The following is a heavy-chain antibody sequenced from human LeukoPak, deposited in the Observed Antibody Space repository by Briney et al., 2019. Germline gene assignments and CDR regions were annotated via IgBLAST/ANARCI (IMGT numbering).Heavy chain of an antibody. CDR2: IIPIFGTA. J-gene: IGHJ4*02. D-gene: IGHD3-22*01. Sequence: SVNVSCKASGGTFSSNAISWVRQAAGQGLERMGGIIPIFGTANYAQKFQGRVTITTDESTSTAYMELSSLRSEDTAVYYCARAHYYDSSGLPYYFDYWGQGTLVTVSS. CDR1: GGTFSSNA. CDR3: ARAHYYDSSGLPYYFDY. V-gene: IGHV1-69*05.